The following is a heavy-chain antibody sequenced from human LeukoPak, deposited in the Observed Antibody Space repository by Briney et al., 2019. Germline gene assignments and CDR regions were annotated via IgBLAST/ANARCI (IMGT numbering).Heavy chain of an antibody. Sequence: PSETLSLTCAVSGYSIGSGYYWGWIRQPPGEGLEWIGSIYHSGSTYYNPSLKSPVTISVDTSKNQFSLKLSSVTAADTAVYYCARDDVVRGVITYYYGMDVWGKGTTVTVSS. CDR3: ARDDVVRGVITYYYGMDV. CDR1: GYSIGSGYY. V-gene: IGHV4-38-2*02. J-gene: IGHJ6*04. D-gene: IGHD3-10*01. CDR2: IYHSGST.